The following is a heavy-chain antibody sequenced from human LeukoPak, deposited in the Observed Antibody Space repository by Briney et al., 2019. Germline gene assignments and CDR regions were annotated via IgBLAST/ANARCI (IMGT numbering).Heavy chain of an antibody. J-gene: IGHJ4*02. CDR1: GYTFTRYG. D-gene: IGHD2-15*01. CDR3: ARENDIVVVVAAKGLDY. V-gene: IGHV1-18*01. CDR2: ISAYNGNT. Sequence: ASVKVSCKAYGYTFTRYGISWVRQAPGQGLEWMGWISAYNGNTNYAQKLQGRVTMTTDTSTSTAYMELRSLRSDDTAVYYCARENDIVVVVAAKGLDYWGQGTLVTVSS.